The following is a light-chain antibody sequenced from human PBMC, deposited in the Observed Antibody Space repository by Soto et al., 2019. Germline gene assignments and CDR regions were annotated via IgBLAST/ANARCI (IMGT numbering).Light chain of an antibody. CDR1: QSVSSSY. CDR2: GAS. J-gene: IGKJ1*01. CDR3: QHYGSSPRT. Sequence: EIVLTQSPGTLSLSPGERATLSCRASQSVSSSYLAWYQQKPGQAPRLLIYGASSRATGIPDRFRGSGSGTDCTLTISRLEPEDFAVYYCQHYGSSPRTFGQGTRWIS. V-gene: IGKV3-20*01.